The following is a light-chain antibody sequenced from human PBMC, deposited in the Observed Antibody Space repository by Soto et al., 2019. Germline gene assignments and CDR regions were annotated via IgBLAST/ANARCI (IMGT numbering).Light chain of an antibody. J-gene: IGKJ2*01. CDR2: GAS. V-gene: IGKV3-15*01. Sequence: EIVMTQSPASLAVSPGERATLFCRASQNINNKLAWYQHKPGQAPRLLISGASTRATGVPDRFSGSGSGTEFTPTISSLQSEDFAVSYCQQHRDWPPYTFGQGTK. CDR3: QQHRDWPPYT. CDR1: QNINNK.